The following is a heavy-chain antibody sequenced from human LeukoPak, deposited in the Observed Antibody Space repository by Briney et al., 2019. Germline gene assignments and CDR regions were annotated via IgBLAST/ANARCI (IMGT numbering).Heavy chain of an antibody. Sequence: SVKVSCKASGGTFSSYAISWVRQAPGQGLEWMGGIIPIFGTANYAQKFQGRVTITTDESTSTAYMELSSLRSEDTAVYYCASAYSSSWYYYYYMDVWGKGATVTVSS. CDR1: GGTFSSYA. J-gene: IGHJ6*03. V-gene: IGHV1-69*05. CDR2: IIPIFGTA. D-gene: IGHD6-13*01. CDR3: ASAYSSSWYYYYYMDV.